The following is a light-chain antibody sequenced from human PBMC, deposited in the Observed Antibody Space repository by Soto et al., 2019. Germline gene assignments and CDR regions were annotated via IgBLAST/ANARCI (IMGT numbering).Light chain of an antibody. J-gene: IGLJ2*01. CDR1: SSDVGGYNY. Sequence: QSALTQPPSASGSPGQSVTISCTGTSSDVGGYNYVSWYQQHPGKAPKLMIYEVSKRPSGVPDRFSGSKSGNTASQTVSGLQPEDEADYYCSSYAGSNNYVVFGGGTKVTVL. CDR2: EVS. CDR3: SSYAGSNNYVV. V-gene: IGLV2-8*01.